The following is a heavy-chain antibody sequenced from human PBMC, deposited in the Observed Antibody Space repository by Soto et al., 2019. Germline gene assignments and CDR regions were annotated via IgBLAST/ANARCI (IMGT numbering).Heavy chain of an antibody. CDR2: INHSGST. V-gene: IGHV4-34*01. Sequence: HSETLSLTCAVYGGSFSGYYWSWIRQPPGKGLEWIGEINHSGSTNYNPSLKSRVTISVDTSKNQFSLKLSSVTAADTAVYYCARDVQDIVVVPAAEWRFDPWGQGTLVTVSS. D-gene: IGHD2-2*01. J-gene: IGHJ5*02. CDR3: ARDVQDIVVVPAAEWRFDP. CDR1: GGSFSGYY.